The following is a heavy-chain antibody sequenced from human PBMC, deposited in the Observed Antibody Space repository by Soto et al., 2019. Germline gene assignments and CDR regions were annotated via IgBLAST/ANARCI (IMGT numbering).Heavy chain of an antibody. CDR1: GFPFSSYS. D-gene: IGHD6-13*01. J-gene: IGHJ2*01. CDR3: ARGLTKSIAAATYWYFDL. Sequence: GGSLRLSCAASGFPFSSYSMNWVRQAPGKGLEWVSSISSSSSYIYYADSVKGRFTISRDNAKNSLYLQMNSLRAEDTAVYYCARGLTKSIAAATYWYFDLWGRGTLVTVSS. V-gene: IGHV3-21*01. CDR2: ISSSSSYI.